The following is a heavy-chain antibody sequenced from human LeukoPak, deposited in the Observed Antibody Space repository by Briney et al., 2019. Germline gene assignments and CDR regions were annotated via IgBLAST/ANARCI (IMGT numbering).Heavy chain of an antibody. CDR2: ISNDGWHI. Sequence: GGSLRLSCAASGFTFSNYWMRWVRQAPGKGLECVSSISNDGWHIYYGDSVNGRFTISRDNAKNSLYRQMDSLRAEDTAIYYFARRFWDTSAPTAFDIWGQGTMVTVSS. V-gene: IGHV3-21*01. J-gene: IGHJ3*02. CDR1: GFTFSNYW. D-gene: IGHD3-10*01. CDR3: ARRFWDTSAPTAFDI.